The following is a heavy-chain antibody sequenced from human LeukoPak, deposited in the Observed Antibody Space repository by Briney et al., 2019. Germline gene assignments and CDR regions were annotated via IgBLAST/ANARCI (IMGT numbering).Heavy chain of an antibody. CDR1: GFNFSRYD. V-gene: IGHV3-30*18. D-gene: IGHD2-2*01. Sequence: PGGSLRLSCAASGFNFSRYDMHWVRQAPGKAREGGAVFSYDGSNKYYGESVKGRFTISRDNSNNTLYLQMYSLRAEDTSMYYCAKGIGYCSSTDCYALDYWGQGTLVTVSS. CDR2: FSYDGSNK. J-gene: IGHJ4*02. CDR3: AKGIGYCSSTDCYALDY.